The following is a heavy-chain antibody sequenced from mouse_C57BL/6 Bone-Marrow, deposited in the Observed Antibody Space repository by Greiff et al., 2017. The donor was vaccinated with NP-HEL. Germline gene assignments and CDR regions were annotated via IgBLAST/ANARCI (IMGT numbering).Heavy chain of an antibody. Sequence: QVQLQQPGAELVKPGASVKLSCKASGYTFTNYWMPWVKQRPGRGLEWIGRIDPNSGGPKSNEKFKSKATLTVDKPSSTAYMQLSSLTSEDFAVYYCARYYYGSGYFDYWGQGTTLTVSS. J-gene: IGHJ2*01. V-gene: IGHV1-72*01. CDR1: GYTFTNYW. CDR2: IDPNSGGP. CDR3: ARYYYGSGYFDY. D-gene: IGHD1-1*01.